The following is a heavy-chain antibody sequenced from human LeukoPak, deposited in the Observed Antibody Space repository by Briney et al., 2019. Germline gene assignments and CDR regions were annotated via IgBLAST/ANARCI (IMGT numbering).Heavy chain of an antibody. CDR1: GGSFSGYY. V-gene: IGHV4-34*01. CDR2: INHSGST. D-gene: IGHD5-18*01. J-gene: IGHJ4*02. Sequence: PSETLSLTCAVYGGSFSGYYWSWIRQPPGKGLEWIGEINHSGSTNYNPSLKSRVTISVDTSKNQFSLKLSSVTAADTAVYYCARDLGYHFDFWGQGTLVTVSS. CDR3: ARDLGYHFDF.